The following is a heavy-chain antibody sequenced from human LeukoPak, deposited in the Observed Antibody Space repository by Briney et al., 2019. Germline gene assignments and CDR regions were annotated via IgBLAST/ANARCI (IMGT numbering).Heavy chain of an antibody. CDR3: ATLEIGDYYFDY. D-gene: IGHD3-16*01. V-gene: IGHV4-39*01. CDR1: GGSISSRPYY. CDR2: ISYSGST. J-gene: IGHJ4*02. Sequence: SETLSLTCTVSGGSISSRPYYWGWVRQPPGKGLEWIGSISYSGSTYYNASLKSRVTISVDTSKNHFFLRLSSVTAADTAVYYCATLEIGDYYFDYWGQGTLVTVSS.